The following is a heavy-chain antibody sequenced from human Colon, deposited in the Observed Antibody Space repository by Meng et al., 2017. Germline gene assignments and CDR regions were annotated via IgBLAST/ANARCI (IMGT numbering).Heavy chain of an antibody. J-gene: IGHJ4*02. Sequence: QPLVSGLGLVRPSETLSLSCNVSGVSVKSGIYYWNWIRQPPGKTLEWIVYIYSSGSTTYNPSLKSRVTISLDTPKNQFSLKLTSVTAADTAVYYCAREGPIAVAGYDYWGQGTLVTVSS. V-gene: IGHV4-61*01. D-gene: IGHD6-19*01. CDR1: GVSVKSGIYY. CDR3: AREGPIAVAGYDY. CDR2: IYSSGST.